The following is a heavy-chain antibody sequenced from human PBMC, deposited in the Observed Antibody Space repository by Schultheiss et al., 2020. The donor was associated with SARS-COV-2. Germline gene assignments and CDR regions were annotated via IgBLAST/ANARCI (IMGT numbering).Heavy chain of an antibody. CDR2: ISYSGSNS. CDR3: AKDLRTDYYYGLDV. V-gene: IGHV3-30*18. Sequence: GESLKISCAASGFTFSSYGMHWVRQAPGKGLEWVAVISYSGSNSYYRESVKGRFTISRDNSKNTVYLQMNRLRAEDTALYYCAKDLRTDYYYGLDVWGQGTTVTVSS. CDR1: GFTFSSYG. D-gene: IGHD4-17*01. J-gene: IGHJ6*02.